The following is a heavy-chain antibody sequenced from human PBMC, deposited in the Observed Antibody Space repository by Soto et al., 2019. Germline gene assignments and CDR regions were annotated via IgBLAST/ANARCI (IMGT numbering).Heavy chain of an antibody. D-gene: IGHD3-10*01. CDR1: GNTLTNYA. Sequence: QVQLVQSGAEVKRPGASVKVSCKASGNTLTNYAMHWVRQAPGQRLEWMGWINTGDGNTKYSQNFQGRVTITSDTATSTAYMAVSSLRSEDTAVYYCAGYHSWSYLGYWGQGTLVTVSS. CDR2: INTGDGNT. J-gene: IGHJ4*02. CDR3: AGYHSWSYLGY. V-gene: IGHV1-3*04.